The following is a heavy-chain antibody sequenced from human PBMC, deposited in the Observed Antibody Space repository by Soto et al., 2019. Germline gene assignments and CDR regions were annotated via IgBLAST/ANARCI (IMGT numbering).Heavy chain of an antibody. CDR1: GGSISSGDYY. CDR3: ARGLDVVVVVAATPNYYMDV. J-gene: IGHJ6*03. CDR2: IYYSGST. Sequence: SETLSLTCTVSGGSISSGDYYWSWIRQPPGKGLEWIGYIYYSGSTYYNPSLKSRVTISVDTSKNQFSLKLSSVTAADTAVYYCARGLDVVVVVAATPNYYMDVWGKGTTVTVSS. D-gene: IGHD2-15*01. V-gene: IGHV4-30-4*01.